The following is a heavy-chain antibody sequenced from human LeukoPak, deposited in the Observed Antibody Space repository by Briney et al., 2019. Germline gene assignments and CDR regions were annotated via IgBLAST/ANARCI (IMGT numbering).Heavy chain of an antibody. V-gene: IGHV1-24*01. CDR2: FDPKDAET. CDR1: GYTLTEVS. D-gene: IGHD3-22*01. J-gene: IGHJ4*02. CDR3: ATITYYHDSSGTFDY. Sequence: ASVKVPCKVPGYTLTEVSVHWVRQAPGKGLEGMGGFDPKDAETIYAQKFQGRVTMTEDTSTDTAYMELSSLRSEDTAVYYCATITYYHDSSGTFDYWGQGTLVTVSS.